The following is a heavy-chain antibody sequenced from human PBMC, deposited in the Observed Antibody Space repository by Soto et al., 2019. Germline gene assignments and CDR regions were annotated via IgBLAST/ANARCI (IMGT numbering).Heavy chain of an antibody. CDR1: GFTFDSYA. J-gene: IGHJ3*01. Sequence: EVKLLESGGGLAQPGGSLRLSCVGSGFTFDSYAISWVRQAPGERLQWIAAISGSADGTDYAHSVRGRFTISRDNANKTVQLQMDMRRVEDTAVYFSAKESVGGYGVWSGYYSDGLDVWGQGTLVTVS. CDR2: ISGSADGT. D-gene: IGHD3-3*01. CDR3: AKESVGGYGVWSGYYSDGLDV. V-gene: IGHV3-23*01.